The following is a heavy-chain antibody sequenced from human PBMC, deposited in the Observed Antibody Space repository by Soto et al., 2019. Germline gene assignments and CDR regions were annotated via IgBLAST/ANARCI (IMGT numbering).Heavy chain of an antibody. CDR2: IYYSGST. D-gene: IGHD6-13*01. CDR1: GGSISSISYY. V-gene: IGHV4-39*01. Sequence: QLQLQESGPGLVKPSETLSLTCTVSGGSISSISYYWGWIRQPPGKGLEWIGSIYYSGSTYYNPSLKSRVTISVDTSKNQFSLKLSSVTAADTAVYYCARHNIADYYYYMDVWGKGTTVTVSS. J-gene: IGHJ6*03. CDR3: ARHNIADYYYYMDV.